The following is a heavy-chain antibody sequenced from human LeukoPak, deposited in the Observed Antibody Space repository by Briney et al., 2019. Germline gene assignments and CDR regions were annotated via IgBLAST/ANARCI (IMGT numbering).Heavy chain of an antibody. J-gene: IGHJ4*02. V-gene: IGHV4-38-2*01. CDR3: ARALTYYDSSGYPDY. Sequence: PSETLSLTCAVSGYSISIGYDWGWIRQPPGKGLEWTGSIYQSGSTYYNPSLKSRVTISVDTSKNQFSLKLSSVTAADTAVYYCARALTYYDSSGYPDYWGQGTLVTVSS. CDR1: GYSISIGYD. D-gene: IGHD3-22*01. CDR2: IYQSGST.